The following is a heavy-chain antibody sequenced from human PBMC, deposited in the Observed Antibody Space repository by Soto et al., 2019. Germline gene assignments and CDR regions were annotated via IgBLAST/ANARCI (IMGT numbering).Heavy chain of an antibody. J-gene: IGHJ4*02. V-gene: IGHV1-18*01. Sequence: QVQLVQSGAEVKKPGASVKVSCKASGYTFTSYGISWVRQAPGQGLEWMGWISAYNGNTNYAQKLQGRVTMTTDTSTSTAYMELRSLRSDDTAVYYCARDFRVQGRGRITMIVASPGYWGQGTLVTVSS. CDR1: GYTFTSYG. CDR2: ISAYNGNT. CDR3: ARDFRVQGRGRITMIVASPGY. D-gene: IGHD3-22*01.